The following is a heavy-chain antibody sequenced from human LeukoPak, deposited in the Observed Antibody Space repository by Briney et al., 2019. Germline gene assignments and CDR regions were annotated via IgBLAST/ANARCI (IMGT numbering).Heavy chain of an antibody. Sequence: ASVKVSCKASGYTFTGYYMHWVRQVPGQGLEWMGWINSNSGDTNYAQKFQGRATMTRDTSISTAYMELSRLRSDDTAVYYCARDPTRGDLSVYWGQGTLVTVSS. D-gene: IGHD7-27*01. CDR3: ARDPTRGDLSVY. CDR2: INSNSGDT. J-gene: IGHJ4*02. CDR1: GYTFTGYY. V-gene: IGHV1-2*02.